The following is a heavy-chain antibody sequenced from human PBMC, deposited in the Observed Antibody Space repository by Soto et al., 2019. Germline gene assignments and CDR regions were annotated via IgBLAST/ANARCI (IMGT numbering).Heavy chain of an antibody. CDR3: AKGGCSGGWCYAFDH. D-gene: IGHD2-15*01. Sequence: EVQLLESGGGLVQPGGSLRLSCAASGFIFSSYAMSWVRQAPGKGLEWVSGISASGGSTYYADSVRGRFTISRDNSKNTLYLQMDSLRAEDTAIYYGAKGGCSGGWCYAFDHWGQGALVTVSS. J-gene: IGHJ4*02. CDR2: ISASGGST. V-gene: IGHV3-23*01. CDR1: GFIFSSYA.